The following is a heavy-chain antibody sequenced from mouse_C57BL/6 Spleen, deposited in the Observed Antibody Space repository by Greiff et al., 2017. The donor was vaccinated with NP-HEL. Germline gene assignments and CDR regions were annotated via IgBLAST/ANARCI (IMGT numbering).Heavy chain of an antibody. CDR3: ARGGRYWYFDV. Sequence: EVHLVESGGGLVKPGGSLKLSCAASGFTFSDYGMHWVRQAPEKGLEWVAYISSGSSTIYYADRVKGRFTISRDNAKNTLFLQMTSLRSEDTAMYYCARGGRYWYFDVWGTGTTVTVSS. V-gene: IGHV5-17*01. CDR1: GFTFSDYG. CDR2: ISSGSSTI. J-gene: IGHJ1*03.